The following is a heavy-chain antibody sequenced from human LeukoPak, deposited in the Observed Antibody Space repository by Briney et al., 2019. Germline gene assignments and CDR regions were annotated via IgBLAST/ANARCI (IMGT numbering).Heavy chain of an antibody. CDR3: ARDILGGIQVWLEN. J-gene: IGHJ4*02. V-gene: IGHV1-69*04. Sequence: SVKVSCKASGGTFSSYGVSWVRQAPGQGLEWMGRIIPILGIVNYAQKFQGRVTITADKSTSAAYMELSSQRSEDTAVYYCARDILGGIQVWLENWGQGTLVTVSS. CDR2: IIPILGIV. D-gene: IGHD5-18*01. CDR1: GGTFSSYG.